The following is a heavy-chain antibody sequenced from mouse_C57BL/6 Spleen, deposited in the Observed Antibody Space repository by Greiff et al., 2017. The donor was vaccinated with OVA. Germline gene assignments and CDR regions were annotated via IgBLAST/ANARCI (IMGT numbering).Heavy chain of an antibody. J-gene: IGHJ2*01. Sequence: EVKLVESGGGLVKPGGSLKLSCAASGFTFSSYAMSWVRQTPEQRLEWVATISDGGSYTYYPDNVKGRFTISRDNAKNNLYLQMSHLKSEDTAMYYCARDGDYGNYDWGQGTTLTVSS. CDR3: ARDGDYGNYD. V-gene: IGHV5-4*01. D-gene: IGHD2-1*01. CDR1: GFTFSSYA. CDR2: ISDGGSYT.